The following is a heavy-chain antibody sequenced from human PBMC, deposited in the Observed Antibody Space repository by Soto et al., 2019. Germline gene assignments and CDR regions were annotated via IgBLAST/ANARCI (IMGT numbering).Heavy chain of an antibody. J-gene: IGHJ4*02. CDR2: IIPIFGTA. Sequence: GASVKVSCKASGGTFSSYAISWVRQAPGQGLEWMGGIIPIFGTANYAQKFQGRVTITADESTSTAYMELSSLRSEDTAVYYCATVTGKTYGLEYWGQGTLVTVSS. CDR3: ATVTGKTYGLEY. D-gene: IGHD1-20*01. V-gene: IGHV1-69*13. CDR1: GGTFSSYA.